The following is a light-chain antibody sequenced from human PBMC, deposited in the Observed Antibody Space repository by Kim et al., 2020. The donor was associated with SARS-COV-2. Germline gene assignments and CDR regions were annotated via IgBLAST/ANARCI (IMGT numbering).Light chain of an antibody. CDR1: QIINTY. CDR2: QAS. CDR3: QQYIRFPYT. J-gene: IGKJ2*01. Sequence: ESRGDRVTITCRASQIINTYLAWDQQKPGKAPNLLIYQASSLHIGVPSRFSGSASGTEFTLTISGLQPDDVATYYCQQYIRFPYTFGQGTKVDIK. V-gene: IGKV1-5*01.